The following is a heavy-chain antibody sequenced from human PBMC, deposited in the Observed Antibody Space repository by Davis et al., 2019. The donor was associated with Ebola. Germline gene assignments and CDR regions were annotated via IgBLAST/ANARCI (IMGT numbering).Heavy chain of an antibody. J-gene: IGHJ4*02. Sequence: MPSETLSLTCAVYGGSFSGYYWSWIRQPPGKGLEWIGEINHSGSTNYNPSLKSRVTISVDTSKNQFSLKLSSVTAADTAVYYCARDPPGWPWGQGTLVTVSS. CDR2: INHSGST. CDR3: ARDPPGWP. D-gene: IGHD5-24*01. CDR1: GGSFSGYY. V-gene: IGHV4-34*01.